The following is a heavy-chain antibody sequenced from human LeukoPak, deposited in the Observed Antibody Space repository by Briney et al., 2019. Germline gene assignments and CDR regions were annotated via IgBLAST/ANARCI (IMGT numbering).Heavy chain of an antibody. J-gene: IGHJ6*02. V-gene: IGHV4-39*01. D-gene: IGHD2-21*02. Sequence: SSETLSLTCIVSGGSISSSRYYWGWIRQPPGKGLEWIGSIYYSGSTYYNPSLKSRVTISVDTSKNQFSLKLSSVTAADTAVYYCARHDSYYYYGMDVWGQGTTVTVSS. CDR1: GGSISSSRYY. CDR2: IYYSGST. CDR3: ARHDSYYYYGMDV.